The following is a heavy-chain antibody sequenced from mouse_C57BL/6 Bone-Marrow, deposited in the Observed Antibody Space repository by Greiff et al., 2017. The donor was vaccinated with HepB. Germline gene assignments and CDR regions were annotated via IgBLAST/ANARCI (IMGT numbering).Heavy chain of an antibody. CDR2: INPDSSTI. V-gene: IGHV4-1*01. CDR1: GLDFSRYW. Sequence: EADGLDFSRYWMSWVRRAPGKGLEWIGEINPDSSTINYAPSLKDKFIISRDNAKNTLYLQMSKVRSEDTALYYCARQGYYGSSYEGFAYWGQGTLVTVSA. D-gene: IGHD1-1*01. CDR3: ARQGYYGSSYEGFAY. J-gene: IGHJ3*01.